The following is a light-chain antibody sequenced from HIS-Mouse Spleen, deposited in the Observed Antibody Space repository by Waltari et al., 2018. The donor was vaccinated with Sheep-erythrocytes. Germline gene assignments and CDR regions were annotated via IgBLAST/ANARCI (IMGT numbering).Light chain of an antibody. CDR2: EGS. J-gene: IGLJ3*02. CDR3: CSYAGSSTPWV. Sequence: QSALTQPASVSGSPGQSITISCPGTSSYGGSYNLVSWYQQHPGKAPKLMIYEGSKRPSGVSNRFSGSKSGNTASLTISGLQAEDEADYYCCSYAGSSTPWVFGGGTKLTVL. V-gene: IGLV2-23*01. CDR1: SSYGGSYNL.